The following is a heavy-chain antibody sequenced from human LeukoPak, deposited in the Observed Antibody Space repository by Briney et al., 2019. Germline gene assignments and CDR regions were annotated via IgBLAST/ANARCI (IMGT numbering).Heavy chain of an antibody. CDR2: INSDGSST. Sequence: GGSLRLSCAASGFTFSSYWMHWVRQAPGKGLVWVSRINSDGSSTSYADSVKGRFTISRDNAKNTLYLQMNSLRAEDTAVYYCARAGHYYGPYYYYGMDVWGQGTTVTVSS. CDR3: ARAGHYYGPYYYYGMDV. V-gene: IGHV3-74*01. D-gene: IGHD3-10*01. J-gene: IGHJ6*02. CDR1: GFTFSSYW.